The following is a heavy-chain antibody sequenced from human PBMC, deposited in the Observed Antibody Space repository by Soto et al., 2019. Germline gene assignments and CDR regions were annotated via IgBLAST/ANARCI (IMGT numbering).Heavy chain of an antibody. D-gene: IGHD6-6*01. CDR3: AKDLGAAPYYYCYGMDV. CDR1: GFTFSSYA. CDR2: ISGSGGST. V-gene: IGHV3-23*01. J-gene: IGHJ6*02. Sequence: EVQLLESGGGLVQPGGSLRLSCAASGFTFSSYAMSWVRQAPGKGLEWVSAISGSGGSTYYADSVKGRFTISRDNSKNTLYLQMNSLRAEDTAVYYCAKDLGAAPYYYCYGMDVWGQGTTVTVSS.